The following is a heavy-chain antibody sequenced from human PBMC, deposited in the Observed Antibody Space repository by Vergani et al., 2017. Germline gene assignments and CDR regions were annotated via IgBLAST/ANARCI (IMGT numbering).Heavy chain of an antibody. D-gene: IGHD1-26*01. Sequence: QVQLVESGGGVVQPGRSLRLSCAASGFTFSSYGMHWVRQAPGKGLEWVAVIWYDGSNKYYADSVKGRFTISRDNSKNTLYLQMNSLRAEDTAVYYCAREEWEQQRGIDYWGQGTLVTVSS. CDR2: IWYDGSNK. CDR1: GFTFSSYG. CDR3: AREEWEQQRGIDY. J-gene: IGHJ4*02. V-gene: IGHV3-33*01.